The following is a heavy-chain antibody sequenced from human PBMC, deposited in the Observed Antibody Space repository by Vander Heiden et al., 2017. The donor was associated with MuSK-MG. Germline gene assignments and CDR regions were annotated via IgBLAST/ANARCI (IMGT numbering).Heavy chain of an antibody. J-gene: IGHJ6*03. V-gene: IGHV3-33*01. D-gene: IGHD2-8*02. Sequence: QEQLVESGGGVVQPGRSLRVSCVASGFTFSSHGMHWVRQAPGKGLEWVAFIRYDGTIKTYADSVKGRFTISRDNFKNTLYLQMNSLRAEDTAVYYCARDSIGLPADMDVWGEGTTVTVSS. CDR1: GFTFSSHG. CDR3: ARDSIGLPADMDV. CDR2: IRYDGTIK.